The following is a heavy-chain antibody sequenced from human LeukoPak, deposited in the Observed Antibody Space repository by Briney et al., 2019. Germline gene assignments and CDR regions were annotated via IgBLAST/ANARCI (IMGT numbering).Heavy chain of an antibody. Sequence: TSETLSLTCTVSGGSISSYYWSWIREPPGKGLEWIGYIYYSGSTNYNPSLKSRVAISVDTSKNQFSLKLSSVTAADTAVYYCARGDIVVVTAFDIWGQGTMVTASS. V-gene: IGHV4-59*01. J-gene: IGHJ3*02. CDR2: IYYSGST. D-gene: IGHD2-21*02. CDR3: ARGDIVVVTAFDI. CDR1: GGSISSYY.